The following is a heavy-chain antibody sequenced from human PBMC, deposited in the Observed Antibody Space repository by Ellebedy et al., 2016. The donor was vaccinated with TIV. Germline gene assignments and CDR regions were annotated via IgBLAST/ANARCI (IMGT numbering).Heavy chain of an antibody. Sequence: MPSETLSLTCTVSGGSINSGGYYWSWIRQYPGKGLEWIGYIYYSGSTYYNPSLKSRVTISVDTSKNQFALNLSSVTAADTAVYYCAREPALTVTTLTGADYWGQGTLVTVSS. V-gene: IGHV4-31*03. CDR1: GGSINSGGYY. CDR3: AREPALTVTTLTGADY. CDR2: IYYSGST. D-gene: IGHD4-17*01. J-gene: IGHJ4*02.